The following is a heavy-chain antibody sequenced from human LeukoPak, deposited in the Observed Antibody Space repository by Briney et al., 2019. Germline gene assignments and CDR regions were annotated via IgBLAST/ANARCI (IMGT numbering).Heavy chain of an antibody. CDR3: ARNAGFLEWFLNWFDP. D-gene: IGHD3-3*01. CDR2: INTNTGNP. J-gene: IGHJ5*02. V-gene: IGHV7-4-1*02. CDR1: GYTFTSYA. Sequence: ASAKVSCKASGYTFTSYAMNWVRQAPGQGLEWMGWINTNTGNPTYAQGFTGRFVFSLDTSVSTAYLQISSLKAEDTAVYYCARNAGFLEWFLNWFDPWGQGTLVTVSS.